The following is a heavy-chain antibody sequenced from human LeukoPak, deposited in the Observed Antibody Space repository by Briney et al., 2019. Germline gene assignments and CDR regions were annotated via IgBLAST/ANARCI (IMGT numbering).Heavy chain of an antibody. CDR1: GGSFSGYY. V-gene: IGHV4-34*01. J-gene: IGHJ4*02. Sequence: SETLSLTCAVYGGSFSGYYWSWIRQPPGKGLEWIGEINHSGSTNYNPSLKSRVTISVDTSKNQFSLKLSSVTAADTAVYYCARVTTRKYSSSSGPFDYWAREPWSPSPQ. CDR3: ARVTTRKYSSSSGPFDY. CDR2: INHSGST. D-gene: IGHD6-6*01.